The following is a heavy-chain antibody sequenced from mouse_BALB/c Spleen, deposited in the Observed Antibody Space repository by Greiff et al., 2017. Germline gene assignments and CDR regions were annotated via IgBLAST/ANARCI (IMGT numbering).Heavy chain of an antibody. V-gene: IGHV1-9*01. CDR3: ARANYGCPYSFDY. CDR2: ILPGSGST. J-gene: IGHJ2*01. D-gene: IGHD1-1*01. CDR1: GYTFSSYW. Sequence: QVQLLQSGAELMKPGASVKISCTATGYTFSSYWIEWVKQRPGHGLEWIGAILPGSGSTNYNEKVKGKATFTADTSSNTAYMQLSSLTSEDSAVYYCARANYGCPYSFDYWGQGTTLTVSA.